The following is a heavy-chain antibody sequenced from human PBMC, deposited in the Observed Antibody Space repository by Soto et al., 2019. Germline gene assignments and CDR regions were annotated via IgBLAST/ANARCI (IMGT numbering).Heavy chain of an antibody. J-gene: IGHJ5*02. V-gene: IGHV4-30-4*01. CDR3: ARAKAAAGICWFDP. CDR2: IYYSGST. CDR1: GGSISSGDYY. Sequence: QVQLQESGPGLVKPSQTLSLTCTVSGGSISSGDYYWTWIRQPPGKGLEWLGYIYYSGSTYYNPSLKSRVTISVDTSKNQFSLKLSSVTAADTAVYYCARAKAAAGICWFDPWGQGTLVTVSS. D-gene: IGHD6-13*01.